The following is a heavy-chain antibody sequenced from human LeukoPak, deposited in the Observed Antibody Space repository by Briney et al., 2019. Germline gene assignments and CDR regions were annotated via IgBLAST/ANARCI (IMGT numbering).Heavy chain of an antibody. CDR2: ISAYNGNT. CDR3: ARVTVTTVAESWFDP. V-gene: IGHV1-18*01. J-gene: IGHJ5*02. CDR1: GYTFTSYG. D-gene: IGHD4-17*01. Sequence: GASVKVSCKASGYTFTSYGISWVRQAPGQGLEWMGWISAYNGNTNYAQKLQGRVTMTTDTSTSTAYMELRSLRSDDTAVYYCARVTVTTVAESWFDPWGQGTLVTVSP.